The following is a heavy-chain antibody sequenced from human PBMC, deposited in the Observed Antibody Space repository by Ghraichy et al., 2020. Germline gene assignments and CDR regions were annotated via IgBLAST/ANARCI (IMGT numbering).Heavy chain of an antibody. Sequence: GESLNISCKGSGYSFTSYWITWVRQMPGKGLEWMGRIDPSDSYTNYSPSFQGHVTISTDKSLSPAYLQWSSLKASDTAMYYCARNSYSGNDYQAYWGQGTPVTVSS. CDR2: IDPSDSYT. J-gene: IGHJ4*02. V-gene: IGHV5-10-1*01. CDR1: GYSFTSYW. D-gene: IGHD5-12*01. CDR3: ARNSYSGNDYQAY.